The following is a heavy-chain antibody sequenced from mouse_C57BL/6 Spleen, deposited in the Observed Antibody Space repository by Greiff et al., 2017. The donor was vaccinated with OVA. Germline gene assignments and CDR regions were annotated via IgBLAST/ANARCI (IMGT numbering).Heavy chain of an antibody. CDR3: TITTVVNY. V-gene: IGHV14-4*01. CDR2: IDPENGDT. D-gene: IGHD1-1*01. Sequence: LVASGAELVRPGASVKLSCTASGFNIKDDYMHWVKQRPEQGLAWIGWIDPENGDTEYASKFQGKATITADTFSNNAYLQLCSPTSDDTAVYYCTITTVVNYWGQGTTLTVSS. J-gene: IGHJ2*01. CDR1: GFNIKDDY.